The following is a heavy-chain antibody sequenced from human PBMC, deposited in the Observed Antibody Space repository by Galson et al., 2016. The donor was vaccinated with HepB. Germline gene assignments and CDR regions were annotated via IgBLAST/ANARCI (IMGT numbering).Heavy chain of an antibody. CDR3: ARVAIVGVTDYWYFDL. Sequence: SVKVSCKASGYTFTSYHMHWVRQAPGQGLEWMGLINPSGGSTSYPQNFQGRVTVTRDTSTSTAYMELSSLRSEDTAVYYCARVAIVGVTDYWYFDLWGRGTLVIVSS. CDR2: INPSGGST. D-gene: IGHD1-26*01. CDR1: GYTFTSYH. J-gene: IGHJ2*01. V-gene: IGHV1-46*01.